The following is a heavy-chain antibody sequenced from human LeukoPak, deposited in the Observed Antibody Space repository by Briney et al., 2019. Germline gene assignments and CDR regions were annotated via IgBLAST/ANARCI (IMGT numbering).Heavy chain of an antibody. D-gene: IGHD2-2*02. CDR2: IYYSGST. CDR3: AREVGSGVPAAIPDYYYYMDV. CDR1: GGSISSSSYY. V-gene: IGHV4-39*07. Sequence: PSETLSLTCTVSGGSISSSSYYWGWLRQPPGKGLEWIGSIYYSGSTYYDPSLKSRVTISVDTSKNQFSLKLSSVTAADTAVYYCAREVGSGVPAAIPDYYYYMDVWGKGTTVTVSS. J-gene: IGHJ6*03.